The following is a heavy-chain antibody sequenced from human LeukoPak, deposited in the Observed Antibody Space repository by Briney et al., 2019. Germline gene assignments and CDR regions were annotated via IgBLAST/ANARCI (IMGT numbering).Heavy chain of an antibody. D-gene: IGHD3-16*02. CDR2: IYPGDSDA. J-gene: IGHJ4*02. CDR1: GYNFNNYW. Sequence: GESLKISCQGSGYNFNNYWIAWVRQMPGKGLEWMGIIYPGDSDARYKLSFQGQVSMSADKSISTVYMQWSSLEASDSARYYCARVGYDYVWGSFRGPLDNWGQGTLVTVSS. V-gene: IGHV5-51*01. CDR3: ARVGYDYVWGSFRGPLDN.